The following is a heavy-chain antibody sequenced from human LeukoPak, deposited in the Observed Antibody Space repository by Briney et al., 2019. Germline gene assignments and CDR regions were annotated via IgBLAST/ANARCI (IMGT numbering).Heavy chain of an antibody. CDR2: IIPIFGTA. V-gene: IGHV1-69*05. J-gene: IGHJ4*02. CDR3: ARSPSRYCSSTSCPLLDY. D-gene: IGHD2-2*01. Sequence: SVKVSCKASGGTFSSYAISWVRQAPGQGLEWMGGIIPIFGTANYAQKFQGRVTITTDESTSTAYMELSSLRSEDTAVYYCARSPSRYCSSTSCPLLDYWGQGTLVTVSS. CDR1: GGTFSSYA.